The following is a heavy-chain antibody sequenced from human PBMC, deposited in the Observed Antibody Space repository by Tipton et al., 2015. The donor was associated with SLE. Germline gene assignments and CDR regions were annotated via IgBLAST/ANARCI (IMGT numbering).Heavy chain of an antibody. CDR1: GGAFNTYA. V-gene: IGHV1-69*01. D-gene: IGHD5-18*01. Sequence: QSGPEVKKPGSSVKVSCKASGGAFNTYAINWVRQAPGQGLEWMGRIIPIFGRADYAQNFQARVTITADESSNTAYMELRSLRSDDTAIYYCARVRVDTAMGVFDFWGQGTLVTVSS. CDR3: ARVRVDTAMGVFDF. J-gene: IGHJ4*02. CDR2: IIPIFGRA.